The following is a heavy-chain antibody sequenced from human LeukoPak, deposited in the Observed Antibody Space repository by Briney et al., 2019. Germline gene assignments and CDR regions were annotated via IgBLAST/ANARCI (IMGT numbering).Heavy chain of an antibody. J-gene: IGHJ4*02. Sequence: PGGSLRLSCAASGFTVSSNYMSWVRQAPGKGLEWVSVISGSGGSTFYADSVKGRFTISRGSSENTLYLQLNSLRAEDTAVYYCAKGLSGGINPCDYWGRGTLVTASS. CDR1: GFTVSSNY. D-gene: IGHD2-15*01. CDR2: ISGSGGST. V-gene: IGHV3-23*01. CDR3: AKGLSGGINPCDY.